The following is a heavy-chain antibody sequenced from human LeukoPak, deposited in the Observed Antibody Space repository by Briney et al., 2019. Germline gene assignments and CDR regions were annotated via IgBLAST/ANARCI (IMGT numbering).Heavy chain of an antibody. CDR3: ARDSSGWYWASGYYYYYYMDV. CDR2: ISYVSGAR. V-gene: IGHV3-48*04. Sequence: GGSLRLSCAASRDTLSSYSMNWVRQAPGKGLEWLSYISYVSGARYYAESVKGRFTISRDNAKNSLYLQMNSLRAEDTAVYYCARDSSGWYWASGYYYYYYMDVWGKGTTVTVSS. CDR1: RDTLSSYS. J-gene: IGHJ6*03. D-gene: IGHD6-19*01.